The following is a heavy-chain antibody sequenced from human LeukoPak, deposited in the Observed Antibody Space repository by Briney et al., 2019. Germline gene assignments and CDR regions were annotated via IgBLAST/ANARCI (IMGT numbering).Heavy chain of an antibody. D-gene: IGHD4-11*01. V-gene: IGHV4-59*12. CDR3: TRAPYNSKYYITD. CDR2: IYYSGRT. J-gene: IGHJ4*02. CDR1: GGSISSYY. Sequence: PSETLSLTCTVSGGSISSYYWSWIRQPPGKGLEWIGYIYYSGRTNYNPSLKSRVTISVDTSKNRFSLNLTSLTAADTAIYYCTRAPYNSKYYITDWGRGTLVTVSS.